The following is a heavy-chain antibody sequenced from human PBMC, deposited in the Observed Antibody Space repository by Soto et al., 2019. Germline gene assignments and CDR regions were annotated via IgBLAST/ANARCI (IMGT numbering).Heavy chain of an antibody. CDR3: ARDRAYCSGGSCSRYYYGMDV. J-gene: IGHJ6*02. V-gene: IGHV3-33*01. D-gene: IGHD2-15*01. CDR2: IWYDGSNK. CDR1: GFTFSSYG. Sequence: QVQLVESGGGVVQPGRSLRLSCAASGFTFSSYGMHWVRQAPGKGLEWVAVIWYDGSNKYYADSVKGRFTISRDNSKNTLYLQMNSRRAEDTAVYYCARDRAYCSGGSCSRYYYGMDVWGQGTTVTVSS.